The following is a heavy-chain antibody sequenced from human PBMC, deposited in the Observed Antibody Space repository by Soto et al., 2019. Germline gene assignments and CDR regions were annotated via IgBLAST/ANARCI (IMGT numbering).Heavy chain of an antibody. CDR1: GGSISSYY. Sequence: QVQLQESGPGLVKPSETLSLTCAVSGGSISSYYWSWIRQPPGKGLEWLGYFYYSGSTNYNPSLKSRVTISVDTSKNQFSLKLSSVTAADTAVYYCARGARTTYFDYWGQGTLVNVSS. J-gene: IGHJ4*02. CDR2: FYYSGST. CDR3: ARGARTTYFDY. V-gene: IGHV4-59*01.